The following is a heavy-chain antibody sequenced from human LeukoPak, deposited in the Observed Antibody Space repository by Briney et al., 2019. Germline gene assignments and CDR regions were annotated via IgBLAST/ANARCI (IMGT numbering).Heavy chain of an antibody. Sequence: GGSLRLSCAASGLIFTNACMIGVRQAPGKGLEWVGRIKRTTDGVTTDYAAPVKGRFTISRDDSRNTMYLQMNILQTEDTAVYYCTKIHYGDHGEDSFDIWGQGTMVTVSS. CDR3: TKIHYGDHGEDSFDI. V-gene: IGHV3-15*01. J-gene: IGHJ3*02. D-gene: IGHD4-17*01. CDR2: IKRTTDGVTT. CDR1: GLIFTNAC.